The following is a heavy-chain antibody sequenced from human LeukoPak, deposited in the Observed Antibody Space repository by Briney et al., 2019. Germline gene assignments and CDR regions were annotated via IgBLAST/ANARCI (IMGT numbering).Heavy chain of an antibody. Sequence: PGGSLRLSCAASGFTFSSYSMNWVRQAPGKGLEWVSSISTSSSYIYYADSVKGRFTISRDNAKNSLYLQMNSLRAEDTAVYYCAREDYDILTGHHWFDPWGQGTLVTVSS. CDR3: AREDYDILTGHHWFDP. J-gene: IGHJ5*02. CDR2: ISTSSSYI. D-gene: IGHD3-9*01. CDR1: GFTFSSYS. V-gene: IGHV3-21*01.